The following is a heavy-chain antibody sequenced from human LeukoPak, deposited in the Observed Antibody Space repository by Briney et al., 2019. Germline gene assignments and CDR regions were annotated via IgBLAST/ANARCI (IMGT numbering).Heavy chain of an antibody. D-gene: IGHD3-10*01. CDR3: AGGRRVWFGELLWKYFDY. V-gene: IGHV3-53*01. CDR2: IYSGGST. J-gene: IGHJ4*02. CDR1: GFTVSSNY. Sequence: GGSLRLSCAASGFTVSSNYMSWVRQAPGKGLEWVSVIYSGGSTYYADSVKGRFTLSRDNSKNTLYLQMNSLRAEDTAVYYCAGGRRVWFGELLWKYFDYWGQGTLVTVSS.